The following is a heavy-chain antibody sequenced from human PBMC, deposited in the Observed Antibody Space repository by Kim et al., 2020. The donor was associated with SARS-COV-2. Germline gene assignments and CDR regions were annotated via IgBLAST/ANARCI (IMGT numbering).Heavy chain of an antibody. J-gene: IGHJ6*02. CDR1: GFTFSSYG. V-gene: IGHV3-30-3*01. D-gene: IGHD1-26*01. Sequence: GGSLRLSCAASGFTFSSYGMRWVRQAPGKGLEWVAVISYDGSNKYYADSVKGRFTISRDNSKNTLYLQMNSLRAEDTAVYYCARARGGSYYYGRDVWGQGTTVTPSS. CDR3: ARARGGSYYYGRDV. CDR2: ISYDGSNK.